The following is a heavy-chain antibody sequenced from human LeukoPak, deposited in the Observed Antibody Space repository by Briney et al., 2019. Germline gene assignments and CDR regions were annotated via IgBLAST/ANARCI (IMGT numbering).Heavy chain of an antibody. J-gene: IGHJ4*02. CDR3: ARNAYYSADY. CDR2: IHHSGST. D-gene: IGHD4/OR15-4a*01. CDR1: GGSFSGYY. Sequence: SETLSLTCAVYGGSFSGYYWSWIRQPPGKGLEWIGEIHHSGSTNYNPSLKSRVTISVDKSKNQFSLKLSSVTATDTAVYLCARNAYYSADYWGQGTLVTVSS. V-gene: IGHV4-34*01.